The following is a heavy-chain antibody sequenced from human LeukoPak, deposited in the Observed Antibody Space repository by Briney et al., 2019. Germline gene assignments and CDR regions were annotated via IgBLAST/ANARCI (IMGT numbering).Heavy chain of an antibody. CDR3: AELTSMVEQY. Sequence: GGSLRLSCAASGRTISSYWMHWVRQAPGKGLVWVSRINSDGSSTRYASFVKGRFTISRDNAKNTLYLQMNSLRAEDTAVYYCAELTSMVEQYWGQGTLVTVSS. J-gene: IGHJ4*02. CDR1: GRTISSYW. D-gene: IGHD3-10*01. V-gene: IGHV3-74*01. CDR2: INSDGSST.